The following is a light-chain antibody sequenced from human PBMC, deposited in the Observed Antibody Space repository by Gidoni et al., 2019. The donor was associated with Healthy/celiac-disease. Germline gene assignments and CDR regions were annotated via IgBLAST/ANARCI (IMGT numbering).Light chain of an antibody. V-gene: IGKV4-1*01. CDR3: QQYYNTLYT. Sequence: DIVMTQSPDSLAVSLVERATINCKSSQSVVYSSNNKNYLAWYQQKPGQPPKLLICWASTRESGVPDRFSGSGSGTDFTLTISSLQAEDVAVYYCQQYYNTLYTFGQGTKLEIK. CDR1: QSVVYSSNNKNY. CDR2: WAS. J-gene: IGKJ2*01.